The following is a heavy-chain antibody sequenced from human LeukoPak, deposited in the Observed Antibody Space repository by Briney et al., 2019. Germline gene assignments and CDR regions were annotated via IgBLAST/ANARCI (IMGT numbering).Heavy chain of an antibody. CDR1: GFTFSTYG. J-gene: IGHJ4*02. D-gene: IGHD1-26*01. CDR2: IRYDGSNI. Sequence: GGSLRLSCAASGFTFSTYGMRWVRQAPGKGLECVAFIRYDGSNIYYADSVKGRFTISRDNSKNTLYLQMNSLTTEDTAIYYCARDERAVGVDWWGQGTLVTVSS. V-gene: IGHV3-30*02. CDR3: ARDERAVGVDW.